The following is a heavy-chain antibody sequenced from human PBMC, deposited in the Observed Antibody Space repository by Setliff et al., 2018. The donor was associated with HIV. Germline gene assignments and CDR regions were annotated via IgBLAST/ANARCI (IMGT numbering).Heavy chain of an antibody. CDR3: ASFFVTTVTNQDY. Sequence: PSETLSLTCTVYGGSFSNYYTNWIRQPPGKGLEWIGELSPSGTTRSNPSLQSRVTISLDTSNNKFSLKLTSVTAADTAMYYCASFFVTTVTNQDYWGQGTPVTVSS. CDR1: GGSFSNYY. J-gene: IGHJ4*02. V-gene: IGHV4-34*01. D-gene: IGHD4-17*01. CDR2: LSPSGTT.